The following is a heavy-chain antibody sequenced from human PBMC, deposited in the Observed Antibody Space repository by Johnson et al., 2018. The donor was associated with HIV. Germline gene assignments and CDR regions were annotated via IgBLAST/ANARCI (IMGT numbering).Heavy chain of an antibody. J-gene: IGHJ3*02. V-gene: IGHV3-33*01. CDR2: IWYDGSNK. D-gene: IGHD3-22*01. Sequence: QVQLVESGGGVVQPGRSLRLSCAASGFTFSSYGMHWVRQAPGKGLEWVAVIWYDGSNKYYADSVKGRFTISRDNSKNMVYLQMNSLRAEDTAVYYCARERNMIVVDDDAFDIWGQGTMVTVSS. CDR3: ARERNMIVVDDDAFDI. CDR1: GFTFSSYG.